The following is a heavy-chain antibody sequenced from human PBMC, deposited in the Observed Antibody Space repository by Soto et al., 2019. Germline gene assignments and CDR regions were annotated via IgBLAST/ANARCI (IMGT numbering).Heavy chain of an antibody. J-gene: IGHJ4*02. CDR3: ARGYDYDSGGYLFDY. V-gene: IGHV4-31*03. CDR2: IYYSGST. CDR1: VGSVSSNIYY. Sequence: TLSLTCSVSVGSVSSNIYYWTWIRQHPGKGPEWIGHIYYSGSTYYNPSLKSRVTISLDMSKNQFSLKLTSVSAADTAVYYCARGYDYDSGGYLFDYWGQGTLVTVSS. D-gene: IGHD3-22*01.